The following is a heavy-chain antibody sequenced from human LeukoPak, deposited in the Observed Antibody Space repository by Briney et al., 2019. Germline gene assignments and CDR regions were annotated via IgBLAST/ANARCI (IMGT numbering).Heavy chain of an antibody. CDR3: AKDQEYSYNAARGFFDY. D-gene: IGHD5-18*01. J-gene: IGHJ4*02. CDR1: RFTFSSYA. CDR2: MRGSGNST. Sequence: PGGSPRLSCAASRFTFSSYAMSWVRQAPGKGVEWVSVMRGSGNSTFYADSVKGRFTISRDNSKNTLYLQMNRLRVEDTAIYYCAKDQEYSYNAARGFFDYWGEGTLVTVSS. V-gene: IGHV3-23*01.